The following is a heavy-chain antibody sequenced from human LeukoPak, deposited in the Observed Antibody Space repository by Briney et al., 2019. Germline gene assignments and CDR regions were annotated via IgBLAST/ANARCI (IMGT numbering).Heavy chain of an antibody. V-gene: IGHV4-59*01. CDR1: GGSFSGYY. D-gene: IGHD6-13*01. CDR2: IHYSGST. CDR3: ATISGGTAGIVDF. Sequence: PSETLSLTCAVYGGSFSGYYWSWIRQPPGKGLEWIGYIHYSGSTKYNPPLKSRVSISVDTSKNQFSLRLSSVTAADTAVNYCATISGGTAGIVDFWGQGTLVTVSS. J-gene: IGHJ4*02.